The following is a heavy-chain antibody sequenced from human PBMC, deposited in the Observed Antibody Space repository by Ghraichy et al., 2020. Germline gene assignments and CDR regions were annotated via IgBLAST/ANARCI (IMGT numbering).Heavy chain of an antibody. Sequence: SVKGSCKASGGTFSSYAISWVRQAPGQGLEWMGGIIPIFGTANYAQKFQGRVTITADESTSTAYMELSSLRSEDTAVYYCARDPESTKDIVVVPAAIYHYGMDVWGQGTTVTVSS. CDR3: ARDPESTKDIVVVPAAIYHYGMDV. CDR2: IIPIFGTA. V-gene: IGHV1-69*13. J-gene: IGHJ6*02. CDR1: GGTFSSYA. D-gene: IGHD2-2*01.